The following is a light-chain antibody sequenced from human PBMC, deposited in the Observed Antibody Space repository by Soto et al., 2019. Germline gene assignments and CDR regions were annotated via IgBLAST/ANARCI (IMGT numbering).Light chain of an antibody. CDR3: QQSYSTPPIT. CDR1: QSISRY. J-gene: IGKJ5*01. V-gene: IGKV1-39*01. Sequence: DLQMTQSPSSLSASVGDRVTITCRASQSISRYLNWYQQKPGQAPKLLIYAASSLQSGVPSRFSGSGSGTDFTLTISSLQPEDFATYYCQQSYSTPPITFGQGTRLEIK. CDR2: AAS.